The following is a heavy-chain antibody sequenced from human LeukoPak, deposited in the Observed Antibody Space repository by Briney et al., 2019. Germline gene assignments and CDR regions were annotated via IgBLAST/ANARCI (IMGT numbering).Heavy chain of an antibody. Sequence: GASVKVSCKASGSTFTGYYMHWVRQAPGQGLEWMGRINPNSGGTNYAQKFQGRVTMTRDTSISTAYMELSRLRSDDTAVYYCARDWKRGYSYGFLFDYWGQGSLVTVSS. D-gene: IGHD5-18*01. J-gene: IGHJ4*02. CDR2: INPNSGGT. CDR1: GSTFTGYY. CDR3: ARDWKRGYSYGFLFDY. V-gene: IGHV1-2*06.